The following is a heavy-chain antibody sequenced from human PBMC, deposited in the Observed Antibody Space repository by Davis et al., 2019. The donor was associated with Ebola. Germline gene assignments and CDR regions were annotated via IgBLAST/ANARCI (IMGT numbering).Heavy chain of an antibody. V-gene: IGHV4-34*01. D-gene: IGHD3-3*01. CDR1: GGSFSGYY. CDR2: INHSGST. Sequence: MPSETLSLTCAVYGGSFSGYYWSWIRQPPGKGLEWIGEINHSGSTNYNPSLKSRVTILVDTSKNQFSLKLSSVTAADTAVYYCARGYDFWSGYLFDYWGQGTLVTVSS. CDR3: ARGYDFWSGYLFDY. J-gene: IGHJ4*02.